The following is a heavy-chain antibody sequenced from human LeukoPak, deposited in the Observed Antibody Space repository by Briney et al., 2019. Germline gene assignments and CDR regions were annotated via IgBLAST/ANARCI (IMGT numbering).Heavy chain of an antibody. D-gene: IGHD2-8*01. Sequence: SGPALVKPTQTLTLTCTFSGFSLTTSGMRVSWIRQPPGKALEWLARIDWDEDKFYSTSLKTRLTISKDNSKNQVVLTMTNMDPVDTATYYCVRIRIGCTNGLCSHWFDSWGQGTLVTVTS. J-gene: IGHJ5*01. CDR1: GFSLTTSGMR. CDR3: VRIRIGCTNGLCSHWFDS. V-gene: IGHV2-70*04. CDR2: IDWDEDK.